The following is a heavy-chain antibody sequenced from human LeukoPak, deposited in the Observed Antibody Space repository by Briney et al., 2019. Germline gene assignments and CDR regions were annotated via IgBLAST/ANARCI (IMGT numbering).Heavy chain of an antibody. CDR3: ARALYSNGWFDP. V-gene: IGHV4-59*01. D-gene: IGHD6-19*01. CDR1: GDSISSYY. Sequence: SETLSLTCTVSGDSISSYYWSWIRQPPGRGLEWIGYIYYSGISNYRSTNYNPSLKSRVTISVDTSKSQISLKLSSITAADTAVYYCARALYSNGWFDPWGQGTLVTVSS. CDR2: IYYSGISNYRST. J-gene: IGHJ5*02.